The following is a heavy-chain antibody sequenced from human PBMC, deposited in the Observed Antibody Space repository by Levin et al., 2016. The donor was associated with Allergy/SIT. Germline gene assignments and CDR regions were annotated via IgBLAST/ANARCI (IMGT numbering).Heavy chain of an antibody. D-gene: IGHD6-6*01. CDR3: AGEGAARLLNY. V-gene: IGHV3-21*01. Sequence: VRQAPGKGLEWVSSISSSSSYIYYADSVKGRFTISRDNAKNSLYLQMNSLRAEDTAVYYCAGEGAARLLNYWGQGTLVTVSS. CDR2: ISSSSSYI. J-gene: IGHJ4*02.